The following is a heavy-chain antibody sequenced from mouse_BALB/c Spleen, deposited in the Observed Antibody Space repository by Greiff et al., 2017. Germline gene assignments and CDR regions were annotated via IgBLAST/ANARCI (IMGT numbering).Heavy chain of an antibody. CDR1: GYTFTSYY. Sequence: VQLQQSGAELVKPGASVKLSCKASGYTFTSYYMYWVKQRPGQGLEWIGEINPSNGGTYFNEKFKSKATLTVDKSSSTAYMQLSSLTSEDSAVFYCTSFYGTPYFDVWGAGTTVTVSS. CDR3: TSFYGTPYFDV. CDR2: INPSNGGT. J-gene: IGHJ1*01. V-gene: IGHV1S81*02. D-gene: IGHD1-1*01.